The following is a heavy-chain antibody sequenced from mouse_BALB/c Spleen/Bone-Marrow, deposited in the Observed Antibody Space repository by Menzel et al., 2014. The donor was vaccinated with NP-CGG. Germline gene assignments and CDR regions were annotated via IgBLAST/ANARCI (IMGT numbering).Heavy chain of an antibody. CDR2: IRSKSNNYAT. CDR3: VRYYGSSYYYAKDY. Sequence: EVQRVESGGGLVQPKGSLKLSCAASGFTFNTYAMNWVRQAPGKGLEWVARIRSKSNNYATYYADSVKDRFTISRDDSQSMLYLQMNNLKTEDTAMYYCVRYYGSSYYYAKDYWGQGTSVTVSS. CDR1: GFTFNTYA. D-gene: IGHD1-1*01. V-gene: IGHV10-1*02. J-gene: IGHJ4*01.